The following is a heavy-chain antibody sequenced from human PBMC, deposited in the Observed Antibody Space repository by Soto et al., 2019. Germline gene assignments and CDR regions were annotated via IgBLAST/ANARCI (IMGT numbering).Heavy chain of an antibody. CDR1: GFSLSTSGVG. Sequence: QITLKESGPTLVNPTQTLTLTCTFSGFSLSTSGVGVGWIRQPPGKALEWLALIYWDDDKRYSPSLKSRLTITKDTSKNQVVLTMTNMDPVDTATYYCAHSPGIAVAGTPSRYYYYYMDVWGKGTTVTVSS. D-gene: IGHD6-19*01. CDR2: IYWDDDK. CDR3: AHSPGIAVAGTPSRYYYYYMDV. V-gene: IGHV2-5*02. J-gene: IGHJ6*03.